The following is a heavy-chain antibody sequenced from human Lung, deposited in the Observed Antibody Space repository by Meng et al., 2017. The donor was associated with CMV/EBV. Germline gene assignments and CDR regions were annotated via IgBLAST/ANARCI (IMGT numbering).Heavy chain of an antibody. CDR2: IYHSGST. J-gene: IGHJ4*02. Sequence: RRGSGPGPVKPSGTRSLTCAVSGGSISSSNWWSWVRQPPGKGLEWIGEIYHSGSTNYNPSLKSRVTISVDKSKNQFSLKLSSVTAADTAVYYCASFPPPGKQWLVTDYWGQGTLVTVSS. D-gene: IGHD6-19*01. V-gene: IGHV4-4*02. CDR1: GGSISSSNW. CDR3: ASFPPPGKQWLVTDY.